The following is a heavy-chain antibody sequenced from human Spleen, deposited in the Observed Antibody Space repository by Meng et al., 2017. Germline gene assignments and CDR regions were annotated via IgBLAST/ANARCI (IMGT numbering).Heavy chain of an antibody. V-gene: IGHV4-59*08. J-gene: IGHJ4*02. CDR1: GGSISGYY. CDR2: VYYTGST. D-gene: IGHD6-19*01. CDR3: ARQEQWLVRGRTDY. Sequence: QVLLQESGPGLVKPSETLSLTCTVSGGSISGYYWSWIRQPPGKGLEWIGYVYYTGSTNYNPSLKSRVTISVDRSKNQFSLKVISVTAADTAVYFCARQEQWLVRGRTDYWGQGTLVTVSS.